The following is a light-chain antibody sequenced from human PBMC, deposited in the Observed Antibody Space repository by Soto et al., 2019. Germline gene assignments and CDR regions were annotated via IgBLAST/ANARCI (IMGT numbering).Light chain of an antibody. CDR2: DVS. V-gene: IGLV2-14*03. CDR3: SSHGRSSTLV. J-gene: IGLJ2*01. CDR1: SSDLGYYNY. Sequence: QSALTQPASVSGSPGQSITISCTGTSSDLGYYNYVSWYQQLPGTAPKLMIFDVSNRPSGVSNRFSGSKSGNTASLTISGLQAEDEADYYCSSHGRSSTLVFGGGTKLTVL.